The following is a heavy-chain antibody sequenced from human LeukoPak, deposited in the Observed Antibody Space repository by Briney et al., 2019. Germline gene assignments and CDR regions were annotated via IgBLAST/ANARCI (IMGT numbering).Heavy chain of an antibody. D-gene: IGHD5-18*01. V-gene: IGHV1-69*05. CDR1: GYTFTDSW. Sequence: KISCEASGYTFTDSWIGWVRQAPGQGLEWMGGIIPIFGTANYAQKFQGRVTITTDESTSTAYMELSSLRSEDTAVYYCAAKDTAMVRAFDYWGQGTLVTVSS. CDR2: IIPIFGTA. CDR3: AAKDTAMVRAFDY. J-gene: IGHJ4*02.